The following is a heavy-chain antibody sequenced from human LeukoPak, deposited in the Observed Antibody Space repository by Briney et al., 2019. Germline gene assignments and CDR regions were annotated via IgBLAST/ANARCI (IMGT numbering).Heavy chain of an antibody. V-gene: IGHV3-66*01. CDR3: ARDRIAVAGDYYYYYYYMDV. J-gene: IGHJ6*03. CDR1: GFTVSSNY. D-gene: IGHD6-19*01. Sequence: PGGSLRLSCAASGFTVSSNYMSWVRQAPGKGLEWVSVIYSGGSTYYADSVKGRFTISRDNSKNTLYLQMNSLRAEDTAVYYCARDRIAVAGDYYYYYYYMDVWGKGTTVTISS. CDR2: IYSGGST.